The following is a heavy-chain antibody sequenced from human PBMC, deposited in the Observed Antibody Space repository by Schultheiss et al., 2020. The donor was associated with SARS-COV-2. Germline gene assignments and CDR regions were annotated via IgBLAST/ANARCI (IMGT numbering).Heavy chain of an antibody. CDR2: IYYSGST. CDR3: TRGVLGFDY. J-gene: IGHJ4*02. V-gene: IGHV4-61*10. CDR1: GGSISSGSYY. Sequence: SETLSLTCTVSGGSISSGSYYWSWIRQPAGKGLEWIGSIYYSGSTYYNPSLKSRVTISVDTSKNQFSLKLSSVTAADTAVYYCTRGVLGFDYWGQGTLVTVSS. D-gene: IGHD3-10*01.